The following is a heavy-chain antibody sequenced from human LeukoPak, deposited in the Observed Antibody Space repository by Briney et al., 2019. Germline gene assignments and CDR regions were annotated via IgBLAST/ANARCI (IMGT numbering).Heavy chain of an antibody. D-gene: IGHD1-26*01. CDR1: GGSISSGGYY. CDR3: ARRQSVGSAKYPFDY. V-gene: IGHV4-31*03. Sequence: SETLSLTCTVSGGSISSGGYYWSWIRQHPGKGLEWIGYIYDSGSTYYNPSLQSRVTISVDTSKNQFSLKLSSVTAADTAVYFCARRQSVGSAKYPFDYWGQGTLVTVSS. CDR2: IYDSGST. J-gene: IGHJ4*02.